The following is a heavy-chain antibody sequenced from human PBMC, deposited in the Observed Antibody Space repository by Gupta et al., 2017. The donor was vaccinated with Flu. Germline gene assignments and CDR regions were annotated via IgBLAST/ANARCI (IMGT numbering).Heavy chain of an antibody. CDR2: ISSNGGKI. Sequence: EVYLVESGGGLVKPGGSLRLSCAASGSTFSSYTMDWVRQAPGKGLEWVSAISSNGGKIYDADSMKGRFTISRDNAQNELFLQMNNLKAEDTAVYYCVRGCAGDDSASFDYWGQGTLVTVSS. V-gene: IGHV3-21*01. CDR3: VRGCAGDDSASFDY. D-gene: IGHD2-15*01. J-gene: IGHJ4*02. CDR1: GSTFSSYT.